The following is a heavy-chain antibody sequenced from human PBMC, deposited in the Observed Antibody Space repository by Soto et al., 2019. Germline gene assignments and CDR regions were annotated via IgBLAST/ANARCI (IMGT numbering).Heavy chain of an antibody. J-gene: IGHJ4*01. Sequence: GASVKVSGKASGGTFSSYAISWVREAPGQGLEWMGGIIPIFGTANYAQKFQGRVTMTADESTSTAYLELSSLRSEDTAVYYCARPTGYCYDRWGAFDFWGQGTLVTVSS. CDR1: GGTFSSYA. CDR3: ARPTGYCYDRWGAFDF. CDR2: IIPIFGTA. D-gene: IGHD3-22*01. V-gene: IGHV1-69*01.